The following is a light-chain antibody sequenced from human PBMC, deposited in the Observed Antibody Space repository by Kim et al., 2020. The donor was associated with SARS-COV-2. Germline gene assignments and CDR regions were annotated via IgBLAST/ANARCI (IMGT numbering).Light chain of an antibody. CDR2: GNS. CDR3: QSYDSSRVV. J-gene: IGLJ2*01. CDR1: SSNIGAGYD. Sequence: QLVLTQPPSVSGAPGQRVTISCTGSSSNIGAGYDVHWYQQLLGTAPKLLIYGNSNRPSGVPDRFSGSKSGTSASLAITGLQAEDEADYYCQSYDSSRVVFGGGTQLTVL. V-gene: IGLV1-40*01.